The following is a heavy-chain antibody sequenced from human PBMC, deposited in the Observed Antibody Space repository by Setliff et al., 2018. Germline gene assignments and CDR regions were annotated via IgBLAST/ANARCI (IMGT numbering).Heavy chain of an antibody. V-gene: IGHV3-23*01. CDR2: LGGSGGST. D-gene: IGHD6-13*01. Sequence: GGSLRLSCVASGFDFANFAMTWVRQAPGKGLEWVSALGGSGGSTFYADSVRGRFTISRDNSRNTLYLQMNSLRAEDTATYYCGKCSSWHSHYPHFNYWGQGTLVTVSS. J-gene: IGHJ4*02. CDR1: GFDFANFA. CDR3: GKCSSWHSHYPHFNY.